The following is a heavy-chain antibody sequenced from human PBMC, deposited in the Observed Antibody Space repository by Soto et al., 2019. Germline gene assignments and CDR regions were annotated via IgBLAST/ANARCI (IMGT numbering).Heavy chain of an antibody. CDR2: IKQDGSEK. D-gene: IGHD3-16*01. J-gene: IGHJ4*02. V-gene: IGHV3-7*01. CDR3: ARVYYDYIWGISHFDY. CDR1: AFTCSSYC. Sequence: GGSLRLSCAASAFTCSSYCRSWVLKAQRKGLEWVANIKQDGSEKYYVDSVKGRFTISRDNAKNSLYLQMNSLRAEDTAVYYCARVYYDYIWGISHFDYWGQGTLVTVSS.